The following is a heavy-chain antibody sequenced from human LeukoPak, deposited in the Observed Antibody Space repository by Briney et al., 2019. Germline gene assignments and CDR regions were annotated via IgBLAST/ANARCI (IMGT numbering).Heavy chain of an antibody. D-gene: IGHD3-22*01. CDR1: GYTFTSYD. J-gene: IGHJ3*02. Sequence: ASVKVSCTASGYTFTSYDINWVRQATGQGLERMGWMNSNSGNTGYAQKFPGRVTMTRNTSISKAYMELSSLRSEDTAVYYCARDTYYHDSSGYPDNAFDIWGQGTMVTVSS. CDR2: MNSNSGNT. V-gene: IGHV1-8*01. CDR3: ARDTYYHDSSGYPDNAFDI.